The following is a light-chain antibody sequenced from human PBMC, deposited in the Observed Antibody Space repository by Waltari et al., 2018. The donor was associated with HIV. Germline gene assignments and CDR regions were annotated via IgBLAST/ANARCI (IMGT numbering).Light chain of an antibody. CDR1: QSVTNS. J-gene: IGKJ4*01. CDR2: GAS. Sequence: EIVMTQSPASLSVSPGERVTLSCRASQSVTNSLAWYQQKPGKAPRLLIYGASTRATGVPATFSGSGSGTEFTLTISSLQSEDFAVYFCQHYHKWPPFTFGGGTKVEIK. V-gene: IGKV3-15*01. CDR3: QHYHKWPPFT.